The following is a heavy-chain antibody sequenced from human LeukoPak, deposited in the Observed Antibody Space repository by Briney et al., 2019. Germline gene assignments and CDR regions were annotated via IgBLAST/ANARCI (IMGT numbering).Heavy chain of an antibody. CDR1: GYSISSGYY. V-gene: IGHV4-38-2*01. J-gene: IGHJ4*02. Sequence: PSETLSLTCALSGYSISSGYYWGWIRQPPGKGLEWIGSIYHSGSTYYNPSLKSRVTISVDTSKNQFSLKLSSVTAADTAVYYCARLNDFWEDYWGQGTLVTVSS. CDR3: ARLNDFWEDY. D-gene: IGHD3-3*01. CDR2: IYHSGST.